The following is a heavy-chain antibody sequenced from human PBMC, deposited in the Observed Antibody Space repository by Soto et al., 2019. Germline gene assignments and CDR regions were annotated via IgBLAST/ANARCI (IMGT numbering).Heavy chain of an antibody. V-gene: IGHV3-30-3*01. J-gene: IGHJ4*02. CDR3: ASSYFYDSGGYYPFDY. CDR2: ISDDGNTK. CDR1: GFTFSTYA. Sequence: QVQLVESGGGVVQPGTSLRLSCAASGFTFSTYAMYWVRQAPGRGLEWVAVISDDGNTKYYADSVKGRFTISRDNSRNTLYLQIYSLRAEHAAVYYCASSYFYDSGGYYPFDYWGQGTRVTVSS. D-gene: IGHD3-22*01.